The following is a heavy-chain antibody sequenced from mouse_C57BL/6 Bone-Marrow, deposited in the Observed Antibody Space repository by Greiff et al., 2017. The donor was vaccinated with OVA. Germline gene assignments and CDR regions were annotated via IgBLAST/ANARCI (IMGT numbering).Heavy chain of an antibody. Sequence: EVKLLESGGGLVQPGGSLKLSCAASGIDFSRYWMSWVRRAPGKGLEWIGEINPDSSTINYAPSLKDKFIISRDNAKNTLYLQMSKVRSEDTALYYCARQGFITTVVATKYFDVWGTGTTVTVSS. J-gene: IGHJ1*03. CDR3: ARQGFITTVVATKYFDV. V-gene: IGHV4-1*01. CDR1: GIDFSRYW. D-gene: IGHD1-1*01. CDR2: INPDSSTI.